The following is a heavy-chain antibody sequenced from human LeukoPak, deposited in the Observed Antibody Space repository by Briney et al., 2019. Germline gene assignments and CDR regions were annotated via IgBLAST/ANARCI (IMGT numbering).Heavy chain of an antibody. CDR1: GYTFTTYA. CDR3: ARDQGAVAADY. Sequence: ASVKVSCKDSGYTFTTYAIHWVRQAPGQRLEWMGWINAGNGNTKYSQKFQGRVTITRDTSASTAYMELSSLRSEDTAVYYCARDQGAVAADYWGQGTLVTVSS. J-gene: IGHJ4*02. CDR2: INAGNGNT. D-gene: IGHD6-19*01. V-gene: IGHV1-3*01.